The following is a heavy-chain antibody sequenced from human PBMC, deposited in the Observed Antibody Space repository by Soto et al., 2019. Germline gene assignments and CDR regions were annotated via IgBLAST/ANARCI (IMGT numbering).Heavy chain of an antibody. CDR2: ISGSGSTI. Sequence: SLSLSCAASGFPFTDYYMSWIRQAPGKGLEWVSYISGSGSTIYYAASVKGRFTISRDNAKNSLYLQMNSLRTEDTAVYFCARAGMDIVVVPAASPLYYYGMDVWGQGTTVTVSS. CDR1: GFPFTDYY. J-gene: IGHJ6*02. CDR3: ARAGMDIVVVPAASPLYYYGMDV. V-gene: IGHV3-11*01. D-gene: IGHD2-2*03.